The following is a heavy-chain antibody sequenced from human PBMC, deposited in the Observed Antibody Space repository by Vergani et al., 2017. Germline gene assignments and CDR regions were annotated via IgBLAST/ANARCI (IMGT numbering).Heavy chain of an antibody. J-gene: IGHJ4*02. CDR2: IYYSGST. Sequence: QVQLQESGPGLVKPSETLSLTCTVSGGSISSYYWSWIRQPPGKGLEWIGYIYYSGSTNYNPSLKSRVTISVDTSKNQFSLKLSSVTAADTAVYYCAREGTDILTGYSTRGFDYWGQGTLVTVSS. CDR3: AREGTDILTGYSTRGFDY. CDR1: GGSISSYY. D-gene: IGHD3-9*01. V-gene: IGHV4-59*01.